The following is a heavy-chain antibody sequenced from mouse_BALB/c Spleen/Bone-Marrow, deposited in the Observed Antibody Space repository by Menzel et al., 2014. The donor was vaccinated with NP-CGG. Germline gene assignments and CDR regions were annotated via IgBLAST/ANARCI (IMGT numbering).Heavy chain of an antibody. CDR1: GYTFTSYD. Sequence: VQRVESGPELVKPGALVKISCKASGYTFTSYDINWVKQRPGQGLEWIGWIYPGDGSTKYNEKFKGKATLTADKSSSTAYMQLSSLTSENSAVYFCVRSGDSSGYGFAYWGQGTLVTVSA. D-gene: IGHD3-2*01. V-gene: IGHV1S56*01. CDR3: VRSGDSSGYGFAY. J-gene: IGHJ3*01. CDR2: IYPGDGST.